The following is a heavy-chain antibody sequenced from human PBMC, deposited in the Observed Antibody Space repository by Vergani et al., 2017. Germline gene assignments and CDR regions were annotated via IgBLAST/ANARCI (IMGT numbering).Heavy chain of an antibody. CDR1: GFTFSSYG. J-gene: IGHJ5*02. Sequence: QVQLVESGGGVVQPGGSLRLSCAASGFTFSSYGMHCVRQAPGKGMEWVAFIQYDGSDKYYADSVKGRFTISRDNSKNTLYLQMNSLRTEDTAVYYCAKDLGSSTWWGWFDPWGQGTLVTVSS. CDR2: IQYDGSDK. V-gene: IGHV3-30*02. D-gene: IGHD6-13*01. CDR3: AKDLGSSTWWGWFDP.